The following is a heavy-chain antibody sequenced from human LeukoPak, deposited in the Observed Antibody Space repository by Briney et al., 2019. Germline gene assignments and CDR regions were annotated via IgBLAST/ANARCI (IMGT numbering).Heavy chain of an antibody. J-gene: IGHJ4*02. CDR2: IYYSGST. CDR3: ARASPRTRGYHFDY. V-gene: IGHV4-59*01. Sequence: SETLSLTCTVSGGSISSYYWSWIRQPPGKGLEWIGYIYYSGSTNYNPSLKSRVTISVDTSKNQFSLKLSSVTAADTAVYYCARASPRTRGYHFDYWGQGTLVTVSS. CDR1: GGSISSYY. D-gene: IGHD2-2*01.